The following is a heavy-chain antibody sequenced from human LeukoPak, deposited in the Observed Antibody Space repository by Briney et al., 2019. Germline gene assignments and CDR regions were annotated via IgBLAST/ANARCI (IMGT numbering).Heavy chain of an antibody. V-gene: IGHV1-46*01. D-gene: IGHD3-22*01. CDR1: GYTFTSYY. J-gene: IGHJ4*02. CDR3: ARACYYDSSGYSDYFDY. Sequence: ASVKVSCKASGYTFTSYYMHWVRQAPGQGLEWMGIINPSGGSTSYAQKFQGRVTMTRDTSTSTVYMELSSLRSEDTAVYYCARACYYDSSGYSDYFDYWGQGTLVTVSS. CDR2: INPSGGST.